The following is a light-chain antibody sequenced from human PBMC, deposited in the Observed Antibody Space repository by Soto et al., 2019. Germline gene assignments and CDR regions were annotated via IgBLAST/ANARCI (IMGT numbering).Light chain of an antibody. Sequence: DIQMTQSPSTLAASVGDRVTITCRASQSISSWVAWYQQKPGKAPKLLIYDASSLKSGVPFRFSGSGSGTEFTLTISSLQADDFATYYCQEYSSDPRTFGQGTKVDIK. V-gene: IGKV1-5*01. CDR2: DAS. J-gene: IGKJ1*01. CDR3: QEYSSDPRT. CDR1: QSISSW.